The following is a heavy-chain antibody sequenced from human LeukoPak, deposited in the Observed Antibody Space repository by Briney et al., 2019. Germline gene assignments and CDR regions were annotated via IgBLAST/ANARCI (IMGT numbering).Heavy chain of an antibody. V-gene: IGHV4-39*07. CDR2: INHSGST. CDR3: ARGLRLGYCSGGSCYRSSVGWFDP. D-gene: IGHD2-15*01. CDR1: GGSISSGGYY. Sequence: SETLSLTCTVSGGSISSGGYYWSWIRQPPGKGLEWIGEINHSGSTNYNPSLKSRVTISVDTSKNQFSLKLSSVTAADTAVYYCARGLRLGYCSGGSCYRSSVGWFDPWGQGTLVTVSS. J-gene: IGHJ5*02.